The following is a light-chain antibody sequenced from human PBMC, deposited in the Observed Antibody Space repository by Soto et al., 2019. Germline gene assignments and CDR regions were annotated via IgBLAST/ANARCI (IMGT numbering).Light chain of an antibody. CDR3: QQDGSTRWT. V-gene: IGKV3-20*01. CDR2: GAS. CDR1: QSVSSIY. J-gene: IGKJ1*01. Sequence: EIVLTQSPGTLSLSPGERATLSCRASQSVSSIYLAWYQQKPGQAPRLLIYGASSRATGIPDRFSGSGSGTDFTLTISRLEPEDFAVYYCQQDGSTRWTFGQGTKVDIK.